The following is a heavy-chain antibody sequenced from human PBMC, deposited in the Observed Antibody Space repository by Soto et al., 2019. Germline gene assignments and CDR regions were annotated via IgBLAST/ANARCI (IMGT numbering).Heavy chain of an antibody. CDR2: IYWDDDK. CDR3: AHRRSHYGDGNNGYFDY. CDR1: GFSLTTSGVG. J-gene: IGHJ4*02. V-gene: IGHV2-5*02. Sequence: QITLKESGPTLVTPTQTLTLTCTFSGFSLTTSGVGVGWIRQPPGKALEWIVFIYWDDDKRYNPSQSSRLTITKGASKNQVVHTLTNMDPVDTATNDCAHRRSHYGDGNNGYFDYWGQGTLVTVSS. D-gene: IGHD4-17*01.